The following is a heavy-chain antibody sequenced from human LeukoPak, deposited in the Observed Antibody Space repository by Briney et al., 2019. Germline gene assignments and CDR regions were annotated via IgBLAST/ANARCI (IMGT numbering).Heavy chain of an antibody. D-gene: IGHD2-2*02. CDR3: AKGSYCSSTSCYTD. CDR2: ISASGDVT. V-gene: IGHV3-23*01. CDR1: GFSFSAYP. J-gene: IGHJ4*02. Sequence: GGSLRLSCAASGFSFSAYPMGWVRQAPGKGLQWLSGISASGDVTFHADRVKGRFAISRDNSKNTLYLQMNSLRAEDTAVYYCAKGSYCSSTSCYTDWGQGTLVTVSS.